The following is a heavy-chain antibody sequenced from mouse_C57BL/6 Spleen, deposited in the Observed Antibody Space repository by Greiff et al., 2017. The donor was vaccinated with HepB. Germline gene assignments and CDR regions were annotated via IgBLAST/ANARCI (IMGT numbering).Heavy chain of an antibody. CDR2: IWTGGGT. CDR1: GFSLTSYA. J-gene: IGHJ4*01. Sequence: VQRVESGPGLVAPSQSLSITCTVSGFSLTSYAISWVRQPPGKGLEWLGVIWTGGGTNYNSALKSRLSISKDNSKSQVILKINSLQTDDTARYYCASYSNYGAMDYWGQGTSVTVSS. V-gene: IGHV2-9-1*01. CDR3: ASYSNYGAMDY. D-gene: IGHD2-5*01.